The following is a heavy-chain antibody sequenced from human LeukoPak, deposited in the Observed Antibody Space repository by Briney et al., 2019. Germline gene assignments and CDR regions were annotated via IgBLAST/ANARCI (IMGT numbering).Heavy chain of an antibody. CDR3: AVGWYGAFDP. J-gene: IGHJ5*02. CDR2: ISYDGSNK. Sequence: QPGRSLRLSCAASGFTFSSYAMHWVRQAPGKGLEWVAVISYDGSNKYYADSVKGRFIISRDSSENTLYLQMNSLRAEDTAVYYCAVGWYGAFDPWGQGTLVTVSS. D-gene: IGHD6-19*01. V-gene: IGHV3-30-3*01. CDR1: GFTFSSYA.